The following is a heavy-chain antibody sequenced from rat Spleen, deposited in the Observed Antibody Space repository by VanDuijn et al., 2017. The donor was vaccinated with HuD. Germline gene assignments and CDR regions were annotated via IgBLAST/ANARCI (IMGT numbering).Heavy chain of an antibody. D-gene: IGHD3-1*01. CDR2: IWSGGST. Sequence: QVQLKESGPGLVQPSQTLSLTCTVSGFSLTSYYMQWVRQTPGKGLEWMGAIWSGGSTDYNSALKSRLSISRDTSKSQVFLKMNSLQTEDTAIYFCTRSGVPYFDYWGQGVMVTVSS. V-gene: IGHV2-1*01. J-gene: IGHJ2*01. CDR1: GFSLTSYY. CDR3: TRSGVPYFDY.